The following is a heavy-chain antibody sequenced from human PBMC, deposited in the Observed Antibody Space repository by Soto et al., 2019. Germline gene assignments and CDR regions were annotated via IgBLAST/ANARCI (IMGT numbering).Heavy chain of an antibody. D-gene: IGHD3-3*01. J-gene: IGHJ4*02. CDR1: GGSISSGGYY. CDR3: ARDRNDPRSGDSGFDY. V-gene: IGHV4-31*03. CDR2: IYYSGST. Sequence: PSETLSLTCTVSGGSISSGGYYWSWIRQHPGRGLEWIGYIYYSGSTYYNPSLKSRVTISVDTSKNQFSLKLSSVTAADTAVYYCARDRNDPRSGDSGFDYWGQGTLVTVSS.